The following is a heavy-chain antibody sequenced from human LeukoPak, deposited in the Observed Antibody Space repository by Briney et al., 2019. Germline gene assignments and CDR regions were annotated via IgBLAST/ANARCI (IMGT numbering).Heavy chain of an antibody. Sequence: ASVKVSCKASGYTFTSYGISWVRQAAGQGLEWMGWISAYNGNTNYAQKLQGRVTMTTDTSMSTAYMELRSLRSDDTAVYYCARVDIVVVPAAILMGWFDPWGQGTLVTVSS. D-gene: IGHD2-2*02. J-gene: IGHJ5*02. V-gene: IGHV1-18*01. CDR2: ISAYNGNT. CDR3: ARVDIVVVPAAILMGWFDP. CDR1: GYTFTSYG.